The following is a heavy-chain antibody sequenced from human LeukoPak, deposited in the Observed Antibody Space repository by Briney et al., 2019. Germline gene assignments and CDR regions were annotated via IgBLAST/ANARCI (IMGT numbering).Heavy chain of an antibody. J-gene: IGHJ4*02. Sequence: QTGGPLRLSCAASGFTFSGYAMNWVRQAPGKGLEWVSGITGSGGSTFYADSVKGRFTISRDNSKNTLFLQMESLRAEDTAVYYCAKEERRDSSGYHFDYWGQGTLVTVSS. CDR3: AKEERRDSSGYHFDY. CDR2: ITGSGGST. CDR1: GFTFSGYA. D-gene: IGHD3-22*01. V-gene: IGHV3-23*01.